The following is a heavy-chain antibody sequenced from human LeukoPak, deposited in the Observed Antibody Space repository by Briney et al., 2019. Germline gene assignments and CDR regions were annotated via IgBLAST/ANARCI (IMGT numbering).Heavy chain of an antibody. CDR1: GFTFSSYA. CDR2: VSGSAGRT. V-gene: IGHV3-23*01. D-gene: IGHD2-8*02. J-gene: IGHJ6*03. Sequence: GGSLRLSCAASGFTFSSYAMTWVRQAPGKGLEWVSTVSGSAGRTDYADSMKGRFTISRDNLKNTLYLQMNGLRAEDTAVYYCAKNRGHCVDGVCHNYYYMDVWGKGTTVTVSS. CDR3: AKNRGHCVDGVCHNYYYMDV.